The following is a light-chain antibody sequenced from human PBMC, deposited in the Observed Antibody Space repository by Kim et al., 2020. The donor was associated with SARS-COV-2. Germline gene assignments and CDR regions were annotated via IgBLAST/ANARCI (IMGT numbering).Light chain of an antibody. CDR1: SSDVGGYNY. CDR3: SSYTSSSTLV. J-gene: IGLJ2*01. Sequence: SELTQPASVSGSPGQSITISCTGTSSDVGGYNYVSWYQQHPGKAPKLMIYDVSKRPSGVSNRFSGSKSGNTASLTISGLQAEDEADYYCSSYTSSSTLVFGGGTQLTVL. V-gene: IGLV2-14*01. CDR2: DVS.